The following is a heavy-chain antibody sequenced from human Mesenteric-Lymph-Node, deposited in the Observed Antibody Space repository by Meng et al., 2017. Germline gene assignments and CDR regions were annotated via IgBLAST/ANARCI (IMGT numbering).Heavy chain of an antibody. D-gene: IGHD2-21*01. CDR1: GGSISGGNYY. CDR2: IHHSGSA. V-gene: IGHV4-30-4*01. Sequence: QVRMQQSVPGLGGPPHASALTCIVSGGSISGGNYYWSWIRQPPGKGPELIGYIHHSGSAYYNPSLKSRVSISVDTSKNQFSLNLNSMTAADTAVYYCASFDHIPRRNYFDYWGQGTLVTVSS. CDR3: ASFDHIPRRNYFDY. J-gene: IGHJ4*02.